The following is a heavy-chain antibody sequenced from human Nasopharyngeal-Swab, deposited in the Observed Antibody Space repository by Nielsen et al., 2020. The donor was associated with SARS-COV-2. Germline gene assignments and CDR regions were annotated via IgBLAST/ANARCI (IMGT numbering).Heavy chain of an antibody. J-gene: IGHJ4*02. V-gene: IGHV3-21*01. CDR3: ARDVSGFGFDF. CDR1: GFTFRFYT. Sequence: GESLKISCAASGFTFRFYTMHWVRQAPGKGLEWVSYVSTGGDYIHYADLVQGRFAISSDNAKDSLYLQMNSLRAEDTAIYYCARDVSGFGFDFWGQGALVTVSP. D-gene: IGHD3-3*01. CDR2: VSTGGDYI.